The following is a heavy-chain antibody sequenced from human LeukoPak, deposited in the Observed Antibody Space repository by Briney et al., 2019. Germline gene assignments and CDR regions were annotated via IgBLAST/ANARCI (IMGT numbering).Heavy chain of an antibody. D-gene: IGHD2-21*01. Sequence: PSETLSLTCTVSGGSISSSSYYWGWIRQPPGKGLEWIASKYHTGSTYYNLSLKSRVTLSVDTSKNQFSLSLSSVTAADTAVYYCARHREDYCDGSSCHKGALEYWGQGALVTVSS. J-gene: IGHJ4*01. V-gene: IGHV4-39*01. CDR1: GGSISSSSYY. CDR2: KYHTGST. CDR3: ARHREDYCDGSSCHKGALEY.